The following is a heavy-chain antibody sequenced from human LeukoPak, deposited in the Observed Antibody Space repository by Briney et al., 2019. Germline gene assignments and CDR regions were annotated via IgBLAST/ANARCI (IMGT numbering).Heavy chain of an antibody. D-gene: IGHD3-9*01. CDR3: ATGTNYEIFDDAFDI. CDR2: IIPILGIA. CDR1: GGTFSSYA. J-gene: IGHJ3*02. V-gene: IGHV1-69*04. Sequence: SVKVSCKASGGTFSSYAISWVRQAPGQGLEWMGRIIPILGIANYAQKFQGRVTMTEDTSTDTAYMELSSLRSEDTAVFYCATGTNYEIFDDAFDIWGQGTMVTVSS.